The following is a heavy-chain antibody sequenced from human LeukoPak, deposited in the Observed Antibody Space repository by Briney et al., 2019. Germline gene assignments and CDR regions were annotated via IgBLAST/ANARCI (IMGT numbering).Heavy chain of an antibody. CDR2: ISSSGSTI. Sequence: GGSLRLSCAASGFTFSDYYMSWIRQAPGKGLEWVSCISSSGSTIYYADSVKGRFTISRDNAKNSLYLQMNSLRAEDTAVYYCARLLSGSYWDFDYWGQGTLVTVSS. J-gene: IGHJ4*02. CDR1: GFTFSDYY. CDR3: ARLLSGSYWDFDY. D-gene: IGHD1-26*01. V-gene: IGHV3-11*01.